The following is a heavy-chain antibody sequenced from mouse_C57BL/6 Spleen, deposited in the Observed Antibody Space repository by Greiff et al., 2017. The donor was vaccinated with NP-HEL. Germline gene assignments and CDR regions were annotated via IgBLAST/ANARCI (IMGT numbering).Heavy chain of an antibody. Sequence: VQLQQPGAELVMPGASVKLSCKASGYTFTSYWMHWVKQRPGQGLEWIGEIDPSDSYTNYNQKFKGKSTLTVDKSSSTAYMQLSSLTSEDSAVYYCARRYYGSSYEYFDYWGQGTTLTVSS. CDR1: GYTFTSYW. CDR3: ARRYYGSSYEYFDY. V-gene: IGHV1-69*01. D-gene: IGHD1-1*01. J-gene: IGHJ2*01. CDR2: IDPSDSYT.